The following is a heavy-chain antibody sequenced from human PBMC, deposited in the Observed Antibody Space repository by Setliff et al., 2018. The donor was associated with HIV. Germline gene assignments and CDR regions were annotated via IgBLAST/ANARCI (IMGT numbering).Heavy chain of an antibody. CDR2: IYASGKT. CDR1: GDSLNTYY. Sequence: PSETLSLTCNVSGDSLNTYYWSWIRQSGGKGLEWIGRIYASGKTTFNPSLKSRVRMSVDTSKNQFSLKLTSVTASDTAVYYCARGNNDLESSDYWGQGALVTVSS. J-gene: IGHJ4*02. CDR3: ARGNNDLESSDY. V-gene: IGHV4-4*07. D-gene: IGHD3-3*01.